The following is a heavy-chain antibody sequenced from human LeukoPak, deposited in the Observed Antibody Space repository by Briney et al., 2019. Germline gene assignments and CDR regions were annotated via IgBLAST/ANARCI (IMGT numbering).Heavy chain of an antibody. CDR2: ISSSGSTI. CDR3: ARDVGPQYYDFWSGPEGGYYYYYYMDV. D-gene: IGHD3-3*01. CDR1: GFTFSSYE. J-gene: IGHJ6*03. V-gene: IGHV3-48*03. Sequence: PGGSLRLSCAASGFTFSSYEMNWVRQAPGKGLEWVSYISSSGSTIYYADSVKGRFTISRDNAKNSLYLQMNSLRAEDTAVYYCARDVGPQYYDFWSGPEGGYYYYYYMDVWGKGTTVTVSS.